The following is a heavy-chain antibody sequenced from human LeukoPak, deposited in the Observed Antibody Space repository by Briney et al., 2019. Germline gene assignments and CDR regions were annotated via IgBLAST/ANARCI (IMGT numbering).Heavy chain of an antibody. V-gene: IGHV3-49*04. Sequence: GGSLRLSCTASGLLFGDYAMTWVRQAPGRGLEWVGFIRSKPYGGTAEYAESVKGRFTISRDDSRTIAYLDMNGLKTEDSAVYHCTVQVIPSDKWFDPWGQGTPVTVSS. CDR1: GLLFGDYA. D-gene: IGHD2-21*01. J-gene: IGHJ5*02. CDR2: IRSKPYGGTA. CDR3: TVQVIPSDKWFDP.